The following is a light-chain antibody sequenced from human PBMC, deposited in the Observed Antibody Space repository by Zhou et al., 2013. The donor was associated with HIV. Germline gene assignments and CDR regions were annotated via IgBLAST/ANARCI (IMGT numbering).Light chain of an antibody. CDR2: KAS. Sequence: DIQMTQSPSTLSASVGDRVTIACRASQSISNWLAWYQKRPGKAPKLLIYKASTLESGVPSRFSGSGSGTEFTLTISSLQPDDFATYYCQQYSSYPLTFGGGTKMEIK. CDR3: QQYSSYPLT. CDR1: QSISNW. J-gene: IGKJ4*01. V-gene: IGKV1-5*03.